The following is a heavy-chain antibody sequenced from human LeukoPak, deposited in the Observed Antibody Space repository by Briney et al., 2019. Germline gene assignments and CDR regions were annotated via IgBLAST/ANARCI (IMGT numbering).Heavy chain of an antibody. D-gene: IGHD6-19*01. CDR3: ARGRGSGHKENWFDP. J-gene: IGHJ5*02. V-gene: IGHV1-8*01. CDR2: MNPNSGNT. Sequence: ASVKVSCTASGYTFTTYDINWVRQATGQGLEWMGWMNPNSGNTGYTQKFQGRVTMTRNTSISTAYMELSSLRSEDTAVYYCARGRGSGHKENWFDPWGQGTLVTVSS. CDR1: GYTFTTYD.